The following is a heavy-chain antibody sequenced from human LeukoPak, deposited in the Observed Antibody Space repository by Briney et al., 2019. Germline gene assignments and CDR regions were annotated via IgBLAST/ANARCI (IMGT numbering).Heavy chain of an antibody. V-gene: IGHV4-38-2*02. CDR2: IYHSGST. CDR1: GYSISSGYY. Sequence: PSETLSLTCTVSGYSISSGYYWGWIRQPPGKGLERIGSIYHSGSTYYNPSLKSRVTISVDTSKNQFSLKLSSVTAADTAVYYCATLYGSGILSYWGQGTLVTVSS. CDR3: ATLYGSGILSY. D-gene: IGHD3-10*01. J-gene: IGHJ4*02.